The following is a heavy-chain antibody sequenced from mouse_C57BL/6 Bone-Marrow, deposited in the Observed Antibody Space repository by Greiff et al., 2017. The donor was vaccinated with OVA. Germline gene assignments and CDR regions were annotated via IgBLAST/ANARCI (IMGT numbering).Heavy chain of an antibody. J-gene: IGHJ2*01. CDR2: IDPSDSET. V-gene: IGHV1-52*01. CDR1: GYTFTSYW. D-gene: IGHD2-1*01. Sequence: QVQLQQPGAELVRPGSSVKLSCKASGYTFTSYWMHWVKQRPIQGLEWIGNIDPSDSETHYNQKFKDKATLTVDKSSSTASMQLSSLTSEDSAVYYCARSGALYYPNYGGEGTTLTVSS. CDR3: ARSGALYYPNY.